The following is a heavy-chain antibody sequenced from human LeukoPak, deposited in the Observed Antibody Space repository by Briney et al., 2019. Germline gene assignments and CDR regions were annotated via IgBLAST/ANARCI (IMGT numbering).Heavy chain of an antibody. Sequence: GGSLRLSCAASGFTFNSYSMNWVRQAPGKGLEWVSSISSSSSYIYYADSVKGRFTISRDNAKNSLYLQMNSLRAEDTAVYYCARDPSPLVDTAMAYDYWGQGTLVTVSS. V-gene: IGHV3-21*01. D-gene: IGHD5-18*01. J-gene: IGHJ4*02. CDR2: ISSSSSYI. CDR3: ARDPSPLVDTAMAYDY. CDR1: GFTFNSYS.